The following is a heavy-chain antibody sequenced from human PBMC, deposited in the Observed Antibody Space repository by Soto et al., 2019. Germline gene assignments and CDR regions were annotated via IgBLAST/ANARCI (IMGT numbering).Heavy chain of an antibody. D-gene: IGHD3-9*01. J-gene: IGHJ4*02. CDR3: ARTDILTGASAY. Sequence: ETLSLTCTVSGGSISSYYWSWIRQPPGKGLEWIGYIYYSGSTNYNPSLKSRVTISADTSKNQFSLKLSSVTAADTAVYYCARTDILTGASAYWGQGTLVTVSS. CDR1: GGSISSYY. CDR2: IYYSGST. V-gene: IGHV4-59*01.